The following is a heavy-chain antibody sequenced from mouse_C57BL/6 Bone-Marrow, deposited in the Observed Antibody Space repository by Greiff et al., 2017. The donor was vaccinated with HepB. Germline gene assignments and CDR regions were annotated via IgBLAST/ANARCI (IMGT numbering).Heavy chain of an antibody. CDR2: IDPENGDT. CDR3: TTHYGSSYLFAY. Sequence: VQLKESGAELVRPGASVKLSCTASGFNIKDDYMHWVKQRPEQGLEWIGWIDPENGDTEYASKFQGKATITADTSSNPAYLQLSSLTSEDTAVYYCTTHYGSSYLFAYWGQGTLVTVSA. D-gene: IGHD1-1*01. CDR1: GFNIKDDY. V-gene: IGHV14-4*01. J-gene: IGHJ3*01.